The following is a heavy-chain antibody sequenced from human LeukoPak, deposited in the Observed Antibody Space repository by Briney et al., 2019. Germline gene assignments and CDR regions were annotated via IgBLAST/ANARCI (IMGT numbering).Heavy chain of an antibody. CDR2: ISSSSSYI. CDR1: GFTFSSYA. CDR3: ASRPYSSSPEGFDP. D-gene: IGHD6-6*01. Sequence: GGSLRLSCAASGFTFSSYAMHWVRQAPGKGLEWVSSISSSSSYIYYADSVKGRFTISRDNAKNSLYLQMNSLRAEDTAVYYCASRPYSSSPEGFDPWGQGTLVTVSS. J-gene: IGHJ5*02. V-gene: IGHV3-21*01.